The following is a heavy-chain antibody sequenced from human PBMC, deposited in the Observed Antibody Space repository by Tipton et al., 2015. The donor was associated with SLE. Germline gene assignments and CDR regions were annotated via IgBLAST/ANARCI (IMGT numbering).Heavy chain of an antibody. D-gene: IGHD6-19*01. J-gene: IGHJ4*02. CDR3: AKAIAVAGPFDF. Sequence: GSLRLSCAASGFTFNNNAMTWVRQAPGKGLEWISGISGTGGSIYYADSVKGRFTISRDNSKNTLYLQMNALRAEDTAVYYCAKAIAVAGPFDFWGQGTLVTVSS. V-gene: IGHV3-23*01. CDR1: GFTFNNNA. CDR2: ISGTGGSI.